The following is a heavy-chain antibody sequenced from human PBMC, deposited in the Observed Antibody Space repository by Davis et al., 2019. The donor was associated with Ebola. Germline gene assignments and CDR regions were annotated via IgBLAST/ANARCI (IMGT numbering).Heavy chain of an antibody. V-gene: IGHV3-21*01. CDR3: ARDLGSVTTPRDGY. Sequence: GGSLRLSCAAYGFIFGDYAINWVRQAPGKGLEWVSSISSSSSYIYYADSVKGRFTISRDNSKNTLYLQMNSLRAEDTAVYYCARDLGSVTTPRDGYWGQGTLVTVSS. CDR1: GFIFGDYA. J-gene: IGHJ4*02. D-gene: IGHD4-17*01. CDR2: ISSSSSYI.